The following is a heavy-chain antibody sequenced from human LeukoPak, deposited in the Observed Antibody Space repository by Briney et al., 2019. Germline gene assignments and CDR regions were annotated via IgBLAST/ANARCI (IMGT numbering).Heavy chain of an antibody. Sequence: SETLSLTCAVYGGSFSGYYWSWIRQPPGKGLEWIGEINHSGSINCNPSLKSRLTISVDTSKNQFSLNLTSVTAADTAVYYCARGQVVRDYWGQGTLVTVSA. CDR3: ARGQVVRDY. CDR1: GGSFSGYY. D-gene: IGHD2-15*01. J-gene: IGHJ4*02. CDR2: INHSGSI. V-gene: IGHV4-34*01.